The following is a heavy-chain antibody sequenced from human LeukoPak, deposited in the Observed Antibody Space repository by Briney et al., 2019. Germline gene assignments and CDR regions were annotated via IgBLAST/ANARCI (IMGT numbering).Heavy chain of an antibody. CDR1: GFTVSSNY. CDR3: ARTRAATHLLFGY. J-gene: IGHJ4*02. Sequence: PGGSLRLSCAASGFTVSSNYMSWVRQAPGKGLEWVSVIYSGGSTYYADSVKGRFTISRHNSKNTLYLQMNSLRAEDTAVYYCARTRAATHLLFGYWGQGTLVAVSS. V-gene: IGHV3-53*04. D-gene: IGHD2-15*01. CDR2: IYSGGST.